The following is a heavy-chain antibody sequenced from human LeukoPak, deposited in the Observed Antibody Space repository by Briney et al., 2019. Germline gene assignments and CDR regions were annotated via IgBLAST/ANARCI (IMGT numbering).Heavy chain of an antibody. V-gene: IGHV4-4*07. CDR1: RGSIINYY. CDR2: ISDSGTT. D-gene: IGHD1-1*01. Sequence: SETLSLTCAVSRGSIINYYWTWVRQSAGKGLEWIGRISDSGTTDYNPSLRSRVVMSVDTSKNQFSLTLISVTAADTAVYYCAGRTGYNLLDHWGQGIQVTVSS. CDR3: AGRTGYNLLDH. J-gene: IGHJ4*02.